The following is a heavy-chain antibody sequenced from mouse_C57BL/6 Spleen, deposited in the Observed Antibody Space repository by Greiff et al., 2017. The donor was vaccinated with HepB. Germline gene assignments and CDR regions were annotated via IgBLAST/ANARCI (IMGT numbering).Heavy chain of an antibody. Sequence: QVQLQQPGAELVMPGASVKLSCKASGYTFTSYWMHWVKQRPGQGLEWIGEIDPSDSYTNYNQKFKGKSTLTVDKSSSTAYMQLSSLTSEDSAVYYCARSGAQAFDYWGQGTTLTVSS. CDR1: GYTFTSYW. D-gene: IGHD3-2*02. V-gene: IGHV1-69*01. CDR3: ARSGAQAFDY. J-gene: IGHJ2*01. CDR2: IDPSDSYT.